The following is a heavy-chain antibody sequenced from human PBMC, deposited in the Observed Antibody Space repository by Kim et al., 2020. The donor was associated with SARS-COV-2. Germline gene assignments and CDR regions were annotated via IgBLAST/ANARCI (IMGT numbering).Heavy chain of an antibody. D-gene: IGHD3-22*01. Sequence: ASVKVSCKASGYTFTGYYMHWVRQAPGQGLEWMGRINPNSGGTNYAQKFQGRVTMTRDTSISTAYMELSRLRSDDTAVYYCATLDPRRDYDSDYWGQGTLVTVSS. J-gene: IGHJ4*02. V-gene: IGHV1-2*06. CDR1: GYTFTGYY. CDR2: INPNSGGT. CDR3: ATLDPRRDYDSDY.